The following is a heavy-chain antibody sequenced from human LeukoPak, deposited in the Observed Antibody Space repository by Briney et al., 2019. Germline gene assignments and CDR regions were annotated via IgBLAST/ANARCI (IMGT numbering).Heavy chain of an antibody. CDR3: ARVIGSYGDSAY. J-gene: IGHJ4*02. D-gene: IGHD3-16*01. CDR1: GFTFSNYD. CDR2: IGAAGDT. V-gene: IGHV3-13*01. Sequence: PGGSLRLSCAASGFTFSNYDMHWVRQAAGKGLEWVSAIGAAGDTYYPGSVKGRFTISRENAKNSLYLQMNSLRVGDTAVYYCARVIGSYGDSAYWGQGTLVTVSS.